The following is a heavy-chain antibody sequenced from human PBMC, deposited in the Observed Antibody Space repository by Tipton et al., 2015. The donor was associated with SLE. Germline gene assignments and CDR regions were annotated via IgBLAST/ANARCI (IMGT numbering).Heavy chain of an antibody. Sequence: TLSLTCFVSGDSITSDIYYWGWIRQPPGKGLEWIGSVYDSGTTHYNPSLKSRVTMSVDTSKNQLSLKLTSVTAADTAVYHCARLSLDSWDLPQCFDSWGQGTLVTVSS. CDR2: VYDSGTT. J-gene: IGHJ4*02. CDR1: GDSITSDIYY. V-gene: IGHV4-39*07. D-gene: IGHD1-26*01. CDR3: ARLSLDSWDLPQCFDS.